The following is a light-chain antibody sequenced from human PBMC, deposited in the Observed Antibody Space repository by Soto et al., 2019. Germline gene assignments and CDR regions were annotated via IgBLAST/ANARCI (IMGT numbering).Light chain of an antibody. CDR2: EVS. CDR1: GSDVGGYNY. J-gene: IGLJ2*01. Sequence: QSALTQPPSASGSPGQSVTISCTGTGSDVGGYNYVSWYQQHPGKAPKLMIYEVSKRPSGVPDRFSGSKSGNRASLTVSGLQAEDEADYYCSSYAGTNNFVVFGGGTKLTVL. CDR3: SSYAGTNNFVV. V-gene: IGLV2-8*01.